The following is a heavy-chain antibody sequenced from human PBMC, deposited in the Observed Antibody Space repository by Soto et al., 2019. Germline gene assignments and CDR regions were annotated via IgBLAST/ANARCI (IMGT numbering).Heavy chain of an antibody. CDR2: IYSGGST. V-gene: IGHV3-53*01. Sequence: GGSLRLSCAASGFTVSSNYMSWVRQAPGKGLEWVSVIYSGGSTYYADSVKGRFAISRDDSNNMVYLQMNSLKIEDTAVYYCTTDSYSSITIIRLDYWRHGPLVTVSS. CDR1: GFTVSSNY. CDR3: TTDSYSSITIIRLDY. J-gene: IGHJ4*03. D-gene: IGHD2-2*01.